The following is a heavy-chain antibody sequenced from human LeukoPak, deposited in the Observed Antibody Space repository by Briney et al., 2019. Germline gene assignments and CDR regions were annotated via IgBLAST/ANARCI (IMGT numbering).Heavy chain of an antibody. CDR3: ARGLAVAASYYFDY. Sequence: SETLSLTCTVSGGSINSYYWSWIRQPPGKGLEWIGYISYSGSTNYNPSLESRVTISLDTSKNQFSLKLSSVTAADTAVYYCARGLAVAASYYFDYWGQGTLVTVSS. CDR2: ISYSGST. CDR1: GGSINSYY. V-gene: IGHV4-59*12. J-gene: IGHJ4*02. D-gene: IGHD6-19*01.